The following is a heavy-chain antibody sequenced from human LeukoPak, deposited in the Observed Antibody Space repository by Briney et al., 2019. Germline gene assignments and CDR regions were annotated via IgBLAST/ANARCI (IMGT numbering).Heavy chain of an antibody. D-gene: IGHD3-10*01. V-gene: IGHV3-7*04. CDR2: INQGGGAK. CDR3: VRDCCASGSYDY. CDR1: AFTFGTYW. Sequence: GGSLRLSCAASAFTFGTYWMAWVRQAPGKGLEWVANINQGGGAKYYVDSVEGRFTISRDNSKNSLYLQMNGLRAEDTAVYYCVRDCCASGSYDYWGQGALVTVSS. J-gene: IGHJ4*02.